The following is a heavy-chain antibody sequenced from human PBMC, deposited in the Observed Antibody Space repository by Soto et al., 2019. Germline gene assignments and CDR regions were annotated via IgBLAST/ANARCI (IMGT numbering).Heavy chain of an antibody. Sequence: GGSLRLSCAASGFTVSSNYMSWVRQAPGKGLEWVSVIYSGGSTYYADSVKGRFTISRDNSKNTLYLQMNSLRAEDTAVYYCARTRRGWVPAAKYYYYGMDVWGQGTTVTVSS. CDR3: ARTRRGWVPAAKYYYYGMDV. D-gene: IGHD2-2*01. V-gene: IGHV3-53*05. CDR2: IYSGGST. CDR1: GFTVSSNY. J-gene: IGHJ6*02.